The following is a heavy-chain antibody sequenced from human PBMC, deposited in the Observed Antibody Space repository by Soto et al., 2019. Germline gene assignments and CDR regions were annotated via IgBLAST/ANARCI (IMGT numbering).Heavy chain of an antibody. Sequence: GGSLRLSCAASGFTFSDYYMSWIRQAPGKGLEWVSYISSSGSTIYYADSVKGRFTISRDNAKNSLYLQMNSLRAEDTAVYYCARQIGYCSSTSCYNYYYYMDVWGKGTTVTVSS. J-gene: IGHJ6*03. CDR3: ARQIGYCSSTSCYNYYYYMDV. D-gene: IGHD2-2*02. CDR1: GFTFSDYY. V-gene: IGHV3-11*01. CDR2: ISSSGSTI.